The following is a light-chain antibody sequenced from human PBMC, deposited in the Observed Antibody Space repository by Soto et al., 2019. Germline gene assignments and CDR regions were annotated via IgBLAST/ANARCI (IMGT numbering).Light chain of an antibody. CDR1: QSLLHSNGYNY. Sequence: DIVMTQSPLSLPVTPGEPASISCRSSQSLLHSNGYNYLDWYLQKPGQSPQLLIYLGSNRASGVPDRFSGSGSGTDFTLKISRVEAEDVGVYYCMQALPTQTCGQGTKVEIK. CDR3: MQALPTQT. CDR2: LGS. V-gene: IGKV2-28*01. J-gene: IGKJ1*01.